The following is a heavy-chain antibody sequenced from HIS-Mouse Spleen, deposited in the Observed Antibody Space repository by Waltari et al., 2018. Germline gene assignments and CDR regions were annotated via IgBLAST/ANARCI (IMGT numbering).Heavy chain of an antibody. CDR2: IYYSGGT. CDR1: GGSISSSSYY. D-gene: IGHD4-17*01. J-gene: IGHJ5*02. Sequence: QLQLQESGPGLVKPSETLSLTCTVSGGSISSSSYYWGWIRQPPGKGLEWIGSIYYSGGTYSNPSLKSRVNISVDTSKNQFSLKLSSVTAADTAVYYCARDYGDNWFDPWGQGTLVTVSS. CDR3: ARDYGDNWFDP. V-gene: IGHV4-39*07.